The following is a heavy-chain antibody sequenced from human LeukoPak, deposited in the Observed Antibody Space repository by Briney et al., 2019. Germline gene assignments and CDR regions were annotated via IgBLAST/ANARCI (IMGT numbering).Heavy chain of an antibody. D-gene: IGHD4-17*01. CDR3: ASKLNYGDPFY. V-gene: IGHV3-74*01. CDR1: GFTFSSYW. CDR2: INPDGGTT. Sequence: PGGSLRLSCAASGFTFSSYWMHWVRQAPGKGLVWVSRINPDGGTTNYADSVKGRFTISRDNAKNMLYLQMNSLRADDTAIYYCASKLNYGDPFYWGQGTLVTVSS. J-gene: IGHJ4*02.